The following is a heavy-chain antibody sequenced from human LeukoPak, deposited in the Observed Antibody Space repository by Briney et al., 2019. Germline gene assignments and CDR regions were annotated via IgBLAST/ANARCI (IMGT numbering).Heavy chain of an antibody. CDR1: GFTFSDCA. J-gene: IGHJ4*02. D-gene: IGHD6-13*01. CDR2: IGSDDNK. CDR3: ARDIAAVGTSFDY. Sequence: GGSLRLSCAASGFTFSDCAMTWVRQAPGKGLEWVSSIGSDDNKHYSESAKGRFTIFRDNSKNTLYLQMDSLRAEDTAVYSCARDIAAVGTSFDYWGQGILVTVSS. V-gene: IGHV3-23*01.